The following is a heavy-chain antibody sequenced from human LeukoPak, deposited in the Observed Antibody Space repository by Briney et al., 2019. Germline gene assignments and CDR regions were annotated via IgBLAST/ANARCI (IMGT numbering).Heavy chain of an antibody. CDR2: INPNSGDT. Sequence: ASVKVSCKASGYTFTGYYIHWVRQAPGQGLEWMGWINPNSGDTNYAQKFQGRVTMTRDTSISTAYMELSRLTSDDTAVYYCARGVVGTYYYYHMDVWGKGTTVTVSS. J-gene: IGHJ6*03. V-gene: IGHV1-2*02. CDR3: ARGVVGTYYYYHMDV. CDR1: GYTFTGYY. D-gene: IGHD2-2*01.